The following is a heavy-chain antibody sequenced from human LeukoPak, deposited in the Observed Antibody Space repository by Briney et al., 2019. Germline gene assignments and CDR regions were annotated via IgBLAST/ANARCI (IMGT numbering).Heavy chain of an antibody. Sequence: PGGSLRLSCAASGFTFSNYWMHWVRQAPGQGLVWVSRITSDGSITTYADSVKGRFTISRDNAKNTLYLQMNSLRAEDGAMYYCARDGSLPDYWGQGTLVTVSS. V-gene: IGHV3-74*01. D-gene: IGHD2-15*01. J-gene: IGHJ4*02. CDR3: ARDGSLPDY. CDR2: ITSDGSIT. CDR1: GFTFSNYW.